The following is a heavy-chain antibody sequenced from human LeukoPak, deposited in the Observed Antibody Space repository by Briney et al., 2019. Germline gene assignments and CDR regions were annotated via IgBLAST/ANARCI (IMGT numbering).Heavy chain of an antibody. CDR1: GYTLTELS. CDR2: FDPEDGET. J-gene: IGHJ2*01. CDR3: ATAMPYGSGNAWYFDL. D-gene: IGHD3-10*01. V-gene: IGHV1-24*01. Sequence: ASVKVSCKVSGYTLTELSMHWVRQAPGKGLEWMGGFDPEDGETIYAQKFQGRVTMTEDTSTDTAYMELSSLRSEDTAVYHCATAMPYGSGNAWYFDLWGRGTLVTVSS.